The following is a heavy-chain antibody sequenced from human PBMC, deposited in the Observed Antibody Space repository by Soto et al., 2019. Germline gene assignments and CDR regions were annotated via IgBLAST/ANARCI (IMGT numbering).Heavy chain of an antibody. Sequence: ASVKVSCKASGYTFTSYGISWVRQAPGHGLEWMGWISAYNGNTNYAQKLQGRVTMTTDTSTSTAYMELRSLRSDDTAVYYCASVVTMIVGGWFDPWGQGTLVTVSS. CDR2: ISAYNGNT. V-gene: IGHV1-18*04. J-gene: IGHJ5*02. CDR1: GYTFTSYG. D-gene: IGHD3-22*01. CDR3: ASVVTMIVGGWFDP.